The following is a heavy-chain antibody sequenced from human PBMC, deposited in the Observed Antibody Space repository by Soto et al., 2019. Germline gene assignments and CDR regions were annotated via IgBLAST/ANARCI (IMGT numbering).Heavy chain of an antibody. CDR2: ISYDGSNK. J-gene: IGHJ4*02. V-gene: IGHV3-30*03. Sequence: GGSLRLSCAVSGFTFSSYGMHWVRQAPGKGLEWVAVISYDGSNKYYAAPVKGRFTISRDDSKNTLYLQMNSLKTEDTAVYYCTTDPVTMIVVVPSSGWGQGTLVTVSS. CDR3: TTDPVTMIVVVPSSG. CDR1: GFTFSSYG. D-gene: IGHD3-22*01.